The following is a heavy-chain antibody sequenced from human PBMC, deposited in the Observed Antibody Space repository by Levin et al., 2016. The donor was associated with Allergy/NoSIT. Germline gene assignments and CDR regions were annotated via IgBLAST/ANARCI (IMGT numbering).Heavy chain of an antibody. Sequence: WIRQPPGKGLEWVSYISSSSSYTNYADSVKGRFTISRDNSKNTLYLQMNSLRAEDTAVYYCAKDSSGTIYYWGQGTLVTVSS. CDR2: ISSSSSYT. CDR3: AKDSSGTIYY. D-gene: IGHD1-7*01. V-gene: IGHV3-11*05. J-gene: IGHJ4*02.